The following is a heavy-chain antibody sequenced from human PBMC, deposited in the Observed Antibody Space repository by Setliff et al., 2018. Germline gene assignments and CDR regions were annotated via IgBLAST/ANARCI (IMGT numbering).Heavy chain of an antibody. J-gene: IGHJ6*04. CDR2: IDYSGST. CDR3: ARDGLGAFSLRSMDV. CDR1: GGSISSYY. Sequence: TLSLTCTVSGGSISSYYWSWIRQPPGKGLEWIGYIDYSGSTNYNPSLKSRVTISLDTSKNQFSLQLSSVTAADTAVYYCARDGLGAFSLRSMDVWGKGTTVTVSS. D-gene: IGHD3-3*02. V-gene: IGHV4-59*01.